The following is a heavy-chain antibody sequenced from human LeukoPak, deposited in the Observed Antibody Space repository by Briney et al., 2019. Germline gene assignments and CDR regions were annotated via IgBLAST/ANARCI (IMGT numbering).Heavy chain of an antibody. CDR1: GGSISSYY. Sequence: SETLSLTCVVSGGSISSYYWSWIRQPPGKGLEWIGYNYYSGSTNYNPSLKSRVTISVDTSKNQFSLKLSSVTAADTAVYCCAREVVVAATEYYYMDVWGKGTTVTVSS. CDR3: AREVVVAATEYYYMDV. CDR2: NYYSGST. D-gene: IGHD2-15*01. V-gene: IGHV4-59*01. J-gene: IGHJ6*03.